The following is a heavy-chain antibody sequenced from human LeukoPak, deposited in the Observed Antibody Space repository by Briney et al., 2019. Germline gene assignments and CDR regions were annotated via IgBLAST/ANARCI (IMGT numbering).Heavy chain of an antibody. D-gene: IGHD6-19*01. CDR2: FDPEDGET. CDR3: ATVSRGYSSGWSPTENWFDP. Sequence: GASVKVSCKVSGYTLTELSMHWVRQAPGKGLEWMGGFDPEDGETIYAQKFQGRVTMTEDTSTDTAYMELSSLRSEDTAVYYCATVSRGYSSGWSPTENWFDPWGQGTLVTVSS. J-gene: IGHJ5*02. V-gene: IGHV1-24*01. CDR1: GYTLTELS.